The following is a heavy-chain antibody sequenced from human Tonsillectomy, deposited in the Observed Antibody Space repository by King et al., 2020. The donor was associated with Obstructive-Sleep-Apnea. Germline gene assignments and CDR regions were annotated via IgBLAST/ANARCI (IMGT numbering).Heavy chain of an antibody. CDR1: GFTFSSYS. V-gene: IGHV3-21*06. CDR2: ITSSSSSK. J-gene: IGHJ5*02. Sequence: VQLVESGGGLIKPGGSLTLSWAASGFTFSSYSMSWVGQAPWKGLDWVSSITSSSSSKFYAVSVKGRLTISRDNAKNSLYWQMNSLRAEDTAVYYCARDEGYSYASGWFDPWGQGTLVTVSS. D-gene: IGHD5-18*01. CDR3: ARDEGYSYASGWFDP.